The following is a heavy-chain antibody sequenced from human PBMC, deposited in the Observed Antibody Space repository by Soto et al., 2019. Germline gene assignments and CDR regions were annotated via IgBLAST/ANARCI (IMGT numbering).Heavy chain of an antibody. CDR3: TRDWGYPYDYIWGSYRYRILPLY. V-gene: IGHV3-49*03. Sequence: GGSLRLSCTASGFTFGDYAMSWFRQAPGKGLEWVGFIRSKAYGGTTAYAASLKGRINSLRDDSKTMAYLKMNSRKTEDAAVYYCTRDWGYPYDYIWGSYRYRILPLYWGQGTLVTVSS. CDR1: GFTFGDYA. CDR2: IRSKAYGGTT. J-gene: IGHJ4*02. D-gene: IGHD3-16*02.